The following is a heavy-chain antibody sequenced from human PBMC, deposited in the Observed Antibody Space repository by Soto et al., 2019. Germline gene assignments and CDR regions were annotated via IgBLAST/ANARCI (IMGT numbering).Heavy chain of an antibody. J-gene: IGHJ4*02. D-gene: IGHD3-3*01. CDR1: AYTLTGYY. CDR2: INPNSGGT. CDR3: ARGPYYDFWSGSQFDY. Sequence: SVKVSWKSSAYTLTGYYMHLVRQAPGQGLEWMGWINPNSGGTNYAQKFQGRFTMTRDTSISTAYMELSRLRSDDTAVYYCARGPYYDFWSGSQFDYWGQGTLVTVSS. V-gene: IGHV1-2*02.